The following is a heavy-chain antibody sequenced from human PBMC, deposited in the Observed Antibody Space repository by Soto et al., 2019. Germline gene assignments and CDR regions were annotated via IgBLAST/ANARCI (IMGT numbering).Heavy chain of an antibody. D-gene: IGHD3-22*01. Sequence: PSETLSLTCAVCGGSFSGHSCTWIRQSPWKGLEWIGDINHSGIVNYSPSLKSRVTISLDTSKNQFSLTLSAVTAADTAMYYCSTRAYDTNGYYRFDPWGQGTLVTVSS. J-gene: IGHJ5*01. V-gene: IGHV4-34*01. CDR2: INHSGIV. CDR1: GGSFSGHS. CDR3: STRAYDTNGYYRFDP.